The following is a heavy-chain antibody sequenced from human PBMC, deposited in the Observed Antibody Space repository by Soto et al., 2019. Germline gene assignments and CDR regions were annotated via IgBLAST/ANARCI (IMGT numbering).Heavy chain of an antibody. V-gene: IGHV1-2*04. CDR1: GYTFTGYY. CDR2: INPNSGGT. CDR3: ARSGYCSSTSCHADFDY. Sequence: ASVKVSCKASGYTFTGYYMHWVRQAPGQGLEWMGWINPNSGGTNYAQKFQGWVTMTRETSISTAYMELSRLRSDDTAVYYCARSGYCSSTSCHADFDYWGQGTLVTVSS. J-gene: IGHJ4*02. D-gene: IGHD2-2*01.